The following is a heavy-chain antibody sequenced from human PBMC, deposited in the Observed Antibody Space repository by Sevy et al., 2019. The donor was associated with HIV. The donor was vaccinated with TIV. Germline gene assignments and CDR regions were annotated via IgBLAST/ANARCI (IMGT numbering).Heavy chain of an antibody. J-gene: IGHJ4*02. CDR1: GFTFSSYT. CDR3: AKGRLRVVTSFDY. D-gene: IGHD2-15*01. V-gene: IGHV3-23*01. CDR2: ISGSGGST. Sequence: GGSLRLSCAASGFTFSSYTMSWVRQAPGKGLEWVSAISGSGGSTYYADSVKGRFTISRDNSKNTLYLQMNSLRAEDTAVYYCAKGRLRVVTSFDYWGQGTLVTVSS.